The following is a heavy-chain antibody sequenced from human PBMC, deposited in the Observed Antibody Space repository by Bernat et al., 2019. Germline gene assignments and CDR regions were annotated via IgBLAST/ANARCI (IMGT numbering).Heavy chain of an antibody. CDR2: ISYDGSNK. V-gene: IGHV3-30*18. CDR1: GFTFSSYG. D-gene: IGHD5-24*01. CDR3: AKDGREMATIFFFDY. J-gene: IGHJ4*02. Sequence: QVQLVESGGGVVQPGRSLRLSCAASGFTFSSYGMHWVRQAPGKGLEWVAVISYDGSNKYYADYVKGRLTISRDNSKNTLYLQMNSLRAEDTAVYYCAKDGREMATIFFFDYWGQGTLVTVSS.